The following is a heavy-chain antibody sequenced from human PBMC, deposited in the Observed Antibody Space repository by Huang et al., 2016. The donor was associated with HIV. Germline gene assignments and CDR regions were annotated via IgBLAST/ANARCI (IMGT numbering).Heavy chain of an antibody. V-gene: IGHV3-30*18. Sequence: QVQLVESGGGVVQPGRSLRISCAASGFTFSSYGMHWVRQGPGKGLEWGAVIAYDAKTKYYADSVKGRFSISRDNSKTTVYLQLNSLRVEDTAVYYCAKGGSAAAVLDFWGQGTLVTVSS. CDR1: GFTFSSYG. CDR2: IAYDAKTK. CDR3: AKGGSAAAVLDF. D-gene: IGHD6-13*01. J-gene: IGHJ4*02.